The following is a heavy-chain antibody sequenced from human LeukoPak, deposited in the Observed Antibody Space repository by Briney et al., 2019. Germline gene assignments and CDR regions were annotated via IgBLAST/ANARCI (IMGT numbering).Heavy chain of an antibody. CDR2: ISSSSSYI. Sequence: PGGSLRLSCAASGFTFSSYSMNWVRQAPGKGLEWVSSISSSSSYIYYADSVKGRFTISRDNAKNSLYLQMNSLRAEDTAVYYCAREFTMVRGGPGYWGQGTLVTVSS. V-gene: IGHV3-21*01. CDR3: AREFTMVRGGPGY. CDR1: GFTFSSYS. D-gene: IGHD3-10*01. J-gene: IGHJ4*02.